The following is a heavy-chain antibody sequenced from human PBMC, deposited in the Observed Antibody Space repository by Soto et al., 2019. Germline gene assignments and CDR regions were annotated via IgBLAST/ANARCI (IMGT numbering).Heavy chain of an antibody. J-gene: IGHJ4*02. CDR2: IWPGDSET. Sequence: PGESLKISCKGSVSSFTNSWIAWVRQMPGKGLEWMGIIWPGDSETRYSPSFQGQVTISVDKSISTAYLQWSSLKASDTALYYCARGRSSSWYDLWGQGTLVTVSS. CDR3: ARGRSSSWYDL. V-gene: IGHV5-51*01. D-gene: IGHD6-13*01. CDR1: VSSFTNSW.